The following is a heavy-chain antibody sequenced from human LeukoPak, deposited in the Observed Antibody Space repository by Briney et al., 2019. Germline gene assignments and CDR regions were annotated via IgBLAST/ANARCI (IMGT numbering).Heavy chain of an antibody. V-gene: IGHV4-4*07. CDR2: INTSGSI. CDR1: GGSISSYY. Sequence: SETLSLTCTVSGGSISSYYWSWIRQPAGRGLEYIGRINTSGSINYNPSLKSRVSMSLDTSKKEFFLKVSSVTAAGTAVYYCARDFGFGVVDLGYWGQGTLVTVSS. D-gene: IGHD3-10*01. CDR3: ARDFGFGVVDLGY. J-gene: IGHJ4*02.